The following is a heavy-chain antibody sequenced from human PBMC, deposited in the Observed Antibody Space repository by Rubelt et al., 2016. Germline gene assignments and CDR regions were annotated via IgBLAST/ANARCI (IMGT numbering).Heavy chain of an antibody. J-gene: IGHJ4*02. D-gene: IGHD3-10*01. CDR3: ASWFFRVDY. CDR1: GFTFSGYP. Sequence: EVQLVESGGGLVQPGGSLKLSCVASGFTFSGYPMSWFRQAPGKGLEWDSRIKSDGSNPNYADYVKGRFTISRDNAKNTLYLQVSRLRAGETAVYVCASWFFRVDYWGQGTLVTVSS. V-gene: IGHV3-74*02. CDR2: IKSDGSNP.